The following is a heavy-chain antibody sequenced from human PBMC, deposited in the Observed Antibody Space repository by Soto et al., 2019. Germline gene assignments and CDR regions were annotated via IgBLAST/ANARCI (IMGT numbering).Heavy chain of an antibody. J-gene: IGHJ3*01. Sequence: PGGSLRLSCAASGFTFSGYWMHWVRQVPGKGLVWVSRINSDGSSRSYADSVKGRFTISRDNAKNTLHLQVNSLRAEDTAVYYCARVGLGAFDAFDVWGQGTLVTVSS. CDR3: ARVGLGAFDAFDV. V-gene: IGHV3-74*01. CDR2: INSDGSSR. CDR1: GFTFSGYW. D-gene: IGHD1-26*01.